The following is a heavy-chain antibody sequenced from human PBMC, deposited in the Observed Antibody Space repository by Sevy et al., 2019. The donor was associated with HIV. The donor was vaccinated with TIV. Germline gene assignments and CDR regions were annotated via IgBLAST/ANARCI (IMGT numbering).Heavy chain of an antibody. CDR1: GFALRSYT. D-gene: IGHD2-21*02. CDR2: ISATGGST. CDR3: AKTLQKLPFHPDYFDY. Sequence: QAGGSLRLCCGVSGFALRSYTMNWVRQAPGKGLEWVASISATGGSTYYADSVKGRFTISRDVSKSTLYLQMNSLTAEDTAMFYCAKTLQKLPFHPDYFDYWGQGTLVTVSS. V-gene: IGHV3-23*01. J-gene: IGHJ4*02.